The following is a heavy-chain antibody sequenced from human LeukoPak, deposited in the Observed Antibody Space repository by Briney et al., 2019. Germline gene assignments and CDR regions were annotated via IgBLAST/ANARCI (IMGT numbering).Heavy chain of an antibody. CDR1: TFSFSNNW. J-gene: IGHJ4*02. CDR3: TRSLGSCGGGSCSS. CDR2: ITRDGSDK. D-gene: IGHD2-15*01. Sequence: PGGSLRPAWPVATFSFSNNWMSWVRQAPGNGLEWVANITRDGSDKYYVDSVKGRFTISRDNAKNSLYLQMNSLRADDTAVYYCTRSLGSCGGGSCSSWCQGTLVTVSS. V-gene: IGHV3-7*03.